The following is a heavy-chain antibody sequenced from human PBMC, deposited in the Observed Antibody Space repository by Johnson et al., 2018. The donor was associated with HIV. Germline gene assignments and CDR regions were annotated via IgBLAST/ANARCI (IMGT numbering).Heavy chain of an antibody. CDR2: IYGGAT. CDR1: GFDVTSHY. D-gene: IGHD6-19*01. Sequence: VQLVESGGGVVQPGRSLRLSCAASGFDVTSHYMTWVRQAPGKGLEWISLIYGGATYYADSVKGRCTIARDNSKNSLILQMNSLRAEDTAVYYCARRSHVRYSSGWYAHAFDIWGQGTMVTVSS. V-gene: IGHV3-66*01. J-gene: IGHJ3*02. CDR3: ARRSHVRYSSGWYAHAFDI.